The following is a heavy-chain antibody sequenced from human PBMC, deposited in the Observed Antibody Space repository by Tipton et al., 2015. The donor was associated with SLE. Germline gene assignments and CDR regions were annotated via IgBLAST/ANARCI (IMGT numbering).Heavy chain of an antibody. D-gene: IGHD6-13*01. J-gene: IGHJ1*01. CDR2: IYYSGST. CDR3: ASFSYSSPQYFQH. V-gene: IGHV4-39*01. Sequence: TLSLTCAVYGGSFSGYYWGWIRQPPGKGLEWIGSIYYSGSTYYNPSLKSRVTISVDTSKNQFSLKLSSATAADTAVYYCASFSYSSPQYFQHWGQGTLVTVSS. CDR1: GGSFSGYY.